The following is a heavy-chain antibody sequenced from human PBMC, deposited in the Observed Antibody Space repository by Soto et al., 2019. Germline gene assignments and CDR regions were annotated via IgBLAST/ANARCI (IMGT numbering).Heavy chain of an antibody. D-gene: IGHD6-13*01. J-gene: IGHJ5*02. CDR3: ARVVAIAAAAGWFAP. V-gene: IGHV1-18*01. Sequence: GASVKVSCKASGYTFTSYGISWVRQAPGQGLEWMGWISAYNGNTNYAQKLQGRVTMTTDTSTSTAYMELRSLRSDDTAVYYCARVVAIAAAAGWFAPWGQGTRVTVSS. CDR2: ISAYNGNT. CDR1: GYTFTSYG.